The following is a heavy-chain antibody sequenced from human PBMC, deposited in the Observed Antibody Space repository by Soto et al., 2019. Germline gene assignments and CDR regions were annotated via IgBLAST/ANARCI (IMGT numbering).Heavy chain of an antibody. V-gene: IGHV6-1*01. Sequence: SQTLSLTCAISGDSVSSTSAAWNWIRQSPSRGLEWLGRTYYRSKWYNDYAISVKSRITINPDTSKNQFSLQLNSVTPEDTAVYFCARAGRRDGYSLHYFFDDWGQGTLVTVSS. CDR1: GDSVSSTSAA. CDR2: TYYRSKWYN. CDR3: ARAGRRDGYSLHYFFDD. D-gene: IGHD5-18*01. J-gene: IGHJ4*02.